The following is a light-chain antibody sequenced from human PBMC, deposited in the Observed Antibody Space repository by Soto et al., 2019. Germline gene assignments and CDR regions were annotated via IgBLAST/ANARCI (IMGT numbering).Light chain of an antibody. CDR1: QNIRGNE. Sequence: VLTQSPGTLSLSPGERTTLSCRASQNIRGNELAWYQQKPGQPPRLLIYRGSSRAPGIPDRFSGRGSGTEFTLTISSLEPEAFAVYYCQDYGTLAPWTFGQGTRVEIK. CDR3: QDYGTLAPWT. V-gene: IGKV3-20*01. J-gene: IGKJ1*01. CDR2: RGS.